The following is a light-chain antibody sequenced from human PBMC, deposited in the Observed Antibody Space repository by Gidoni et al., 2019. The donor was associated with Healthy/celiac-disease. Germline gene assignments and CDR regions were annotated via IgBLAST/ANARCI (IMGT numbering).Light chain of an antibody. CDR3: QQRSNWPPIT. V-gene: IGKV3-11*01. Sequence: LVVTQSPASLSLAPGEEATHSCRASQSVSSHLAWYQQKTGQAPRLLINDASNRATGIPARFSGSRSGTDFTLTISSLEPEDFAVYYYQQRSNWPPITFGQGTRLEIK. J-gene: IGKJ5*01. CDR1: QSVSSH. CDR2: DAS.